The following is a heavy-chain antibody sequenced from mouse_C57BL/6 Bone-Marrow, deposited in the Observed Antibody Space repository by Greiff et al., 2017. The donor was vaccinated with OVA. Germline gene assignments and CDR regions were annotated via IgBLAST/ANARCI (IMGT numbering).Heavy chain of an antibody. CDR1: GFSLTSYG. D-gene: IGHD1-1*01. V-gene: IGHV2-6-1*01. J-gene: IGHJ4*01. CDR2: IWSDGST. Sequence: VNVVESGPGLVAPSQSLSITCTVSGFSLTSYGVHWVRQPPGKGLEWLVVIWSDGSTTYNSALKSRLSISKDNSKSQVFLKMNSLQTDDTAMYYCARQYYGSSAWAMDYWGQGTSVTVSS. CDR3: ARQYYGSSAWAMDY.